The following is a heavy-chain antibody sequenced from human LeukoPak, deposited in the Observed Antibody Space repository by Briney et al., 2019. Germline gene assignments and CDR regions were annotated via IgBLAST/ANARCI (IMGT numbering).Heavy chain of an antibody. Sequence: SETLSLTCAVYGGSFSGYYWSWIRQPPGKGLEWVGEINHSGSTNYNPSLKSRVTISVDTSKNQFSLKLSSVTAADTAVYYCARGTNGYSSSWYGKNNWFDPWGQGTLVTVSS. CDR1: GGSFSGYY. J-gene: IGHJ5*02. D-gene: IGHD6-13*01. CDR2: INHSGST. CDR3: ARGTNGYSSSWYGKNNWFDP. V-gene: IGHV4-34*01.